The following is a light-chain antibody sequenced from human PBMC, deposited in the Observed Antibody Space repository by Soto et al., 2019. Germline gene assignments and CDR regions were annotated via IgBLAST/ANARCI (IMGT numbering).Light chain of an antibody. CDR2: EVS. J-gene: IGLJ3*02. Sequence: QSALTQPPSASGSPGQSVTISCTGTSSDVGGYDYVSWYQQHPGKAPKLMIYEVSNRPSGVSNRFSGSKSGNAAFLTISGLQAEDESDYYCCSYTTSNTWVFGGGTKLTVL. V-gene: IGLV2-14*01. CDR1: SSDVGGYDY. CDR3: CSYTTSNTWV.